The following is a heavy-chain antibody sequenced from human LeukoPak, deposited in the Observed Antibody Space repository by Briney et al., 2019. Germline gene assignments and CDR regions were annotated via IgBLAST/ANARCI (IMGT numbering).Heavy chain of an antibody. D-gene: IGHD4-17*01. CDR1: GYTCTSYA. Sequence: ASVKVSCKASGYTCTSYAIHWVRQAPGQSPEWMGWINVGNGNTKYSQKFQGRVTITRDTSASTAYMELSSLRSEDTAVYYCARLTVTPYYFDYWGQGTLVTVSS. CDR2: INVGNGNT. J-gene: IGHJ4*02. CDR3: ARLTVTPYYFDY. V-gene: IGHV1-3*01.